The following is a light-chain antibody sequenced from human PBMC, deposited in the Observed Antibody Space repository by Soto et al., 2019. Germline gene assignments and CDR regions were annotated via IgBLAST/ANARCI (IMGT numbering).Light chain of an antibody. CDR2: EAS. Sequence: IQVNPSTSTPSPSVGDSGPIPCRASQTISSWLAWYQQKPGKAPELLIYEASTLKSGVPSRFSGSGSGTEFTLTISSLQPDDFATYYCQHYSSHSEEFGQGTKVDI. CDR3: QHYSSHSEE. V-gene: IGKV1-5*03. CDR1: QTISSW. J-gene: IGKJ1*01.